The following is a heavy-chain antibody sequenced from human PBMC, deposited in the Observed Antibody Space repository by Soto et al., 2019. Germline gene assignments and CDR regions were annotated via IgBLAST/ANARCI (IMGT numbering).Heavy chain of an antibody. J-gene: IGHJ4*02. Sequence: GGSLRLSCAASGFTFSSYAMSWVRQAPGKGLEWVSAISGSGGSTYYADSVKGRFTISRDNSKNTLYLQMNSLRAEDTAAYYCAKMVSRIAAAGPTYFDYWGQGTLVTVSS. CDR2: ISGSGGST. V-gene: IGHV3-23*01. D-gene: IGHD6-13*01. CDR3: AKMVSRIAAAGPTYFDY. CDR1: GFTFSSYA.